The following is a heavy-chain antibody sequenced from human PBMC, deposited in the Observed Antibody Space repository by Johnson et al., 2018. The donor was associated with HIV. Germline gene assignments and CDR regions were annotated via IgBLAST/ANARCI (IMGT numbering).Heavy chain of an antibody. CDR3: ARATVDDYGDYEDAFDI. Sequence: QVQLVESGGGVVQQGRSLRLSCAASGFIFSSYPMHWVRQVPGKGLEWVAVISYDGNNKYYADSVKGRFTISRDNSKNTMYLQMKSLRAEDTAVYYCARATVDDYGDYEDAFDIWGQGTMVTVSS. CDR2: ISYDGNNK. J-gene: IGHJ3*02. D-gene: IGHD4-17*01. CDR1: GFIFSSYP. V-gene: IGHV3-30-3*01.